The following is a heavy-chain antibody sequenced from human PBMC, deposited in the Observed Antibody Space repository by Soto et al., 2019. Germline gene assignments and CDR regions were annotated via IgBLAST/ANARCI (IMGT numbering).Heavy chain of an antibody. CDR2: ISGSGGST. D-gene: IGHD6-13*01. Sequence: GGSLRLSCAASGFTFSSYAMSWVRQAPGKGLEWVSAISGSGGSTYYADSVKGRFTISRDNSKNTLYLQMNSLRAEDTAVYYCAKDGISQQLVRDYYYYGMDVWGQGTTVTVS. CDR3: AKDGISQQLVRDYYYYGMDV. V-gene: IGHV3-23*01. J-gene: IGHJ6*02. CDR1: GFTFSSYA.